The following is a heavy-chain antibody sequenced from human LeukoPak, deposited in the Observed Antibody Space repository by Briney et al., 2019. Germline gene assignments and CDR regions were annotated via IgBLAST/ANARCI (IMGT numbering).Heavy chain of an antibody. CDR2: IYYSGST. D-gene: IGHD2-2*01. CDR1: GGSISSYY. CDR3: ARDDRVVLDY. V-gene: IGHV4-59*01. J-gene: IGHJ4*02. Sequence: SETLSLTCTVSGGSISSYYWSWIRQPPGKGLEWIGYIYYSGSTNYNPSLKSRVTISVDTSKNQFSLKLSSVTAAGTAVYYCARDDRVVLDYWGQGTLVTVSS.